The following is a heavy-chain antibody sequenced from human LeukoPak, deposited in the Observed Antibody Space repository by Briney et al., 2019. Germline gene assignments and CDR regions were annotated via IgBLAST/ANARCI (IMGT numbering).Heavy chain of an antibody. Sequence: QPGRSLRLSCTASGFTFGDYAMSWFRQAPGKGLEWVGFIRSKAYGGTTEYAASVKVRFTISRDDSKSIAYLQMNSLKTEDTAVYYCTRVVMGRYCSGGSCYPLPDYWGQGTLVTVSS. CDR1: GFTFGDYA. D-gene: IGHD2-15*01. CDR2: IRSKAYGGTT. J-gene: IGHJ4*02. V-gene: IGHV3-49*03. CDR3: TRVVMGRYCSGGSCYPLPDY.